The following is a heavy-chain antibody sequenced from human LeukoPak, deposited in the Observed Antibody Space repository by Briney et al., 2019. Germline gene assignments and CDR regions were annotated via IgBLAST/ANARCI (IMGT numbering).Heavy chain of an antibody. CDR1: GFTFSNYA. CDR3: AKASSGSTSVAVYFDN. J-gene: IGHJ4*02. Sequence: GGSLRLSCAAFGFTFSNYAMGWVRQAPGKGLEWVSITSDSIDTTYYADSVKGRFTISRDNSKNTLYLQMNSLRAEDTAIYYCAKASSGSTSVAVYFDNWGQGTLVTVSS. D-gene: IGHD1-26*01. V-gene: IGHV3-23*01. CDR2: TSDSIDTT.